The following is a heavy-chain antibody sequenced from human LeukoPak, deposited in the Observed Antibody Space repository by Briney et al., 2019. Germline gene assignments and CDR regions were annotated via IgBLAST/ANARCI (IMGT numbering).Heavy chain of an antibody. CDR1: GFTFSSYD. CDR3: ARGTRDYDILTGYRHTDAFDI. CDR2: IGTAGDT. V-gene: IGHV3-13*01. J-gene: IGHJ3*02. Sequence: GGSLRLSCAASGFTFSSYDMHWVRQATGKGLEWVSAIGTAGDTYYPGSVKGRFTISRDNSKNTLYLQMNSLRAEDTAVYYCARGTRDYDILTGYRHTDAFDIWGQGTMVTVSS. D-gene: IGHD3-9*01.